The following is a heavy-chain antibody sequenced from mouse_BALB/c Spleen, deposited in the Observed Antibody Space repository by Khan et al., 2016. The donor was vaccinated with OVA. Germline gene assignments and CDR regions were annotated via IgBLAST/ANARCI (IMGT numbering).Heavy chain of an antibody. D-gene: IGHD2-14*01. V-gene: IGHV3-2*02. Sequence: EVQLQESGPGLVKPSQSLSLTCTVTGYSITSDYAWNWIRQFPGNKLEWMGYINYSGSTSYHPSLKSRISITRDTSKNQFFLQLNSVTTEDTATYYCARGVRVTYWGQGTLVTVSA. CDR1: GYSITSDYA. CDR3: ARGVRVTY. J-gene: IGHJ3*01. CDR2: INYSGST.